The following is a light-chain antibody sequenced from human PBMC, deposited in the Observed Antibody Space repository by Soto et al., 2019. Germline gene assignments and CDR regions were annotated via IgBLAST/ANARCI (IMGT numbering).Light chain of an antibody. CDR2: DVY. CDR1: KIDVDGYDY. Sequence: SVLNQTASVFWSPRQLIALSRTVVKIDVDGYDYVSWYQQHPGQAPQLIIYDVYKRPSGVSHRFSGSKSGNTASLTVSGLQAEDEADYYCSSYAGTHIVFGTGTKVTVL. V-gene: IGLV2-14*03. CDR3: SSYAGTHIV. J-gene: IGLJ1*01.